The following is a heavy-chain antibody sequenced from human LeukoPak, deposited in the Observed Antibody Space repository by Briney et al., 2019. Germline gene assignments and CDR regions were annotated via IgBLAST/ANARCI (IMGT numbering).Heavy chain of an antibody. J-gene: IGHJ3*01. Sequence: ASVKVSCEASGYTFTDHTIHRVRQAPGQGLEWMGWINPIIGTTNYAKRFEGRLTVTRDTSINTVFMELSSLNPDDTAVFYCARRYDSRGPVTFDFWGQGTLVTVSS. D-gene: IGHD3-22*01. CDR3: ARRYDSRGPVTFDF. CDR2: INPIIGTT. CDR1: GYTFTDHT. V-gene: IGHV1-2*02.